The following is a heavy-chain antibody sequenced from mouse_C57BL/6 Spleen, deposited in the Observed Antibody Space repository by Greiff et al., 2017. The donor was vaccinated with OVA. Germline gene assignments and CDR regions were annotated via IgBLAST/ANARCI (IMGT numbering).Heavy chain of an antibody. V-gene: IGHV5-9*01. CDR2: ISGGGGNT. CDR1: GFTFSSYT. J-gene: IGHJ2*01. Sequence: EVKVVESGGGLVKPGGSLKLSCAASGFTFSSYTMSWVRQTPEKRLEWVATISGGGGNTYYPDSVKGRFTLSRANAKNTLYLQMSSLRADDTALYYCARHGSSSLYYFDYWGQGTTLTVSS. D-gene: IGHD1-1*01. CDR3: ARHGSSSLYYFDY.